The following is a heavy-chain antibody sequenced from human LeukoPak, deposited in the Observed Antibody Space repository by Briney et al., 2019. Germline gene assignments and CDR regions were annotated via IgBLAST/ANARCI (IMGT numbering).Heavy chain of an antibody. J-gene: IGHJ4*02. CDR2: ISSSGSTI. CDR1: GFTFSDYY. V-gene: IGHV3-11*04. Sequence: GGSLRLSCAASGFTFSDYYMSWIRQAPGKGLEWVSYISSSGSTIYYADSVKGRFTISRDNAENSLYLQMNSLRAEDTAVYYCARRTVTTDFLDYWGQGTLVTVSS. D-gene: IGHD4-17*01. CDR3: ARRTVTTDFLDY.